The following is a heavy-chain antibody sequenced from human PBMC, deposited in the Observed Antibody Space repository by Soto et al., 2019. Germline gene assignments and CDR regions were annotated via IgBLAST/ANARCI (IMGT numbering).Heavy chain of an antibody. J-gene: IGHJ6*02. D-gene: IGHD2-2*01. Sequence: TGGSLRLSCAASGFTFSSYAMHWVRQAPGKGLEWVALISHDENNKYYADSVKGRFTISRDNSKNTLSLQMNSLRPEDTAMYYCATDKWTVVPGVVFYYYAMDVWGQGTTVTVSS. CDR2: ISHDENNK. V-gene: IGHV3-30-3*01. CDR1: GFTFSSYA. CDR3: ATDKWTVVPGVVFYYYAMDV.